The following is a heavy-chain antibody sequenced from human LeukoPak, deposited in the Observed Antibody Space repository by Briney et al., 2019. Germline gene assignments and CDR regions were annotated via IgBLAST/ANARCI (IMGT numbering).Heavy chain of an antibody. CDR1: GGSISRGSYY. D-gene: IGHD1-26*01. CDR2: ISYSGTT. CDR3: ARISRPADRTVGPYYMNV. Sequence: SESLSLTCTVPGGSISRGSYYWGWIRQPPGKGLGGIASISYSGTTYYNPSLKSRVTISVDTSKNQFSLKLTSVTAADTAVYYCARISRPADRTVGPYYMNVWGKGATVTVSS. J-gene: IGHJ6*03. V-gene: IGHV4-39*01.